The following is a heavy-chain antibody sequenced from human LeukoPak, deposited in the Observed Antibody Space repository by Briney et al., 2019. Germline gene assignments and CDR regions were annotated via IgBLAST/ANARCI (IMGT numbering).Heavy chain of an antibody. CDR2: ISSSGPTT. CDR3: AKDGCSSTSCYYSGYYGMYV. J-gene: IGHJ6*02. CDR1: GVTFRRYG. Sequence: GGSLRLSCADSGVTFRRYGRRGGRQAPGKGGEGGSGISSSGPTTYYPDSVKAPFTISRDNSKNTVYLQMNSLRAEHTALYYCAKDGCSSTSCYYSGYYGMYVWGQGTTVTVSS. V-gene: IGHV3-23*01. D-gene: IGHD2-2*01.